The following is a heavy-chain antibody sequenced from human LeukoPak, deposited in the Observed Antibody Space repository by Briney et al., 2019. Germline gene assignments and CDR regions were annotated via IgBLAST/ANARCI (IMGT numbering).Heavy chain of an antibody. CDR3: ARVGSGGWFDP. CDR2: IIPIFGTA. CDR1: GGTFSSYA. D-gene: IGHD1-26*01. Sequence: ASVKVSCKASGGTFSSYAISWVRQAPGQRLEWMGGIIPIFGTANYAQKFQGGVTITTDESTSTAYMELSSLRSEDTAVYYCARVGSGGWFDPWGQGTLVTVSS. V-gene: IGHV1-69*05. J-gene: IGHJ5*02.